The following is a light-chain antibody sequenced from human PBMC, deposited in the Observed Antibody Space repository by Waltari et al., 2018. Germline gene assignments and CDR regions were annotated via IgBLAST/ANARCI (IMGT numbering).Light chain of an antibody. Sequence: QSALTQPRSVSGSPGQSVTISCTGTSSDVGAYNYVSWYQHHPGKAPKLMIYDVNKGPSGVPDRFSGSKSGNTASLTISGLQAEDEADYHCCSYAGSSLHYVFGTVTKVTVL. CDR3: CSYAGSSLHYV. V-gene: IGLV2-11*01. CDR1: SSDVGAYNY. J-gene: IGLJ1*01. CDR2: DVN.